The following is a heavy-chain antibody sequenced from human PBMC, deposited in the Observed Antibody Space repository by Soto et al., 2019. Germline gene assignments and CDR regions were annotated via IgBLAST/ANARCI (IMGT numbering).Heavy chain of an antibody. Sequence: EVQLLESGGGLVQPGGSLRLSCAASGFTFSSYAMRWVRQAPGKGLEWVSAISGSGGSTYYADSVKGRFTISRDNSKNTLYLQMNSLRAEDTAVYYCAKGDYGSGSYFIDYWGQGTLVTVSS. J-gene: IGHJ4*02. CDR3: AKGDYGSGSYFIDY. V-gene: IGHV3-23*01. D-gene: IGHD3-10*01. CDR2: ISGSGGST. CDR1: GFTFSSYA.